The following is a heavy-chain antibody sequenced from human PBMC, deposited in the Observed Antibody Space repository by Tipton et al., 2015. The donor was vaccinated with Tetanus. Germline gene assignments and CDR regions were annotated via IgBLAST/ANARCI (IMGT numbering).Heavy chain of an antibody. CDR3: AREADGSGGSCFSGDFDT. CDR1: GFIFSSYC. CDR2: SWSDGTDK. J-gene: IGHJ4*02. V-gene: IGHV3-33*01. D-gene: IGHD2-15*01. Sequence: CAASGFIFSSYCIHWVRQAPGKGLEWLAASWSDGTDKYYADSVKGRFTISRDNSKNTLYLQMNSLRAEDTALYYCAREADGSGGSCFSGDFDTWGQGTQVTVSS.